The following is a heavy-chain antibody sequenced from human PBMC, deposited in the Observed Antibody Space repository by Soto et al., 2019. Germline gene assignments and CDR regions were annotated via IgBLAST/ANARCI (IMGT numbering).Heavy chain of an antibody. CDR1: GFTVSSKY. CDR2: LYSDGTT. J-gene: IGHJ4*02. V-gene: IGHV3-53*02. D-gene: IGHD1-26*01. CDR3: ARERGGEATGGYFDY. Sequence: EVQLVETGGGLIQPGGSLRLSCAASGFTVSSKYMTWVRQAPGKGLEWVSVLYSDGTTYYADSVQGRFTISRDNSKNTLYLQMNSLRAEDTAVYYCARERGGEATGGYFDYWGQGTLVTVS.